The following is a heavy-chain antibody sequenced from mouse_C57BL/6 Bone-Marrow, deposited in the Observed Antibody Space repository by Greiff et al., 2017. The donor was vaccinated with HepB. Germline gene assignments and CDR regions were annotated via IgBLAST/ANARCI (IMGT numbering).Heavy chain of an antibody. D-gene: IGHD1-1*01. CDR1: GFSFNTYA. CDR2: IRSESNNYAT. V-gene: IGHV10-1*01. CDR3: VTGLFITTVVALDY. Sequence: EVQLVESGGGLVQPKGSLKLSCAASGFSFNTYAMNWVRQAPGKGLEWVARIRSESNNYATYYTDSVKDRFTISRDDSESVLYLPMNNLKTEGTAMYYCVTGLFITTVVALDYWGQGTTLTVSS. J-gene: IGHJ2*01.